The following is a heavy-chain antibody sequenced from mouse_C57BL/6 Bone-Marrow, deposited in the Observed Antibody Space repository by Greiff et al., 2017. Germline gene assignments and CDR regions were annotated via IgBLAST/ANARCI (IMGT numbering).Heavy chain of an antibody. CDR2: ISLKSDNYET. J-gene: IGHJ3*01. Sequence: EVKLVESGGGLVQPGGSMKLSCVASGFTFSNYWMNWVRQSPEKGLAWVAQISLKSDNYETHYAGSVKGRFTISRDDTKSSVYRKMNNLRAEDTGIYYCTVYGSSHAWFAYWGQGTLVTVSA. D-gene: IGHD1-1*01. CDR3: TVYGSSHAWFAY. CDR1: GFTFSNYW. V-gene: IGHV6-3*01.